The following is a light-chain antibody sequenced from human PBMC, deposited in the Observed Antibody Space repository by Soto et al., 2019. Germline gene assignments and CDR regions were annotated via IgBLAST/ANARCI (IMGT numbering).Light chain of an antibody. CDR2: DAS. J-gene: IGKJ4*01. CDR3: QHYNNWPLT. V-gene: IGKV3-15*01. Sequence: EIVMTQSPATLSVSPGERATLSCRASQSVSSNLAWYRQTPGQAPRLLIYDASTRATGIPARFSGSGSGTEFTLTISSLQSEDFAVYYCQHYNNWPLTFGGGTKVEIK. CDR1: QSVSSN.